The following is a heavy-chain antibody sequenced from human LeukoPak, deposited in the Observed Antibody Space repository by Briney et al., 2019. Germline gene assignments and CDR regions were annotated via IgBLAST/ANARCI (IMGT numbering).Heavy chain of an antibody. CDR3: AREGQLDDYYYYGMDV. V-gene: IGHV1-18*01. Sequence: ASVKVSCKASGYTFTSYGISWVRQAPGQGLEWMGWISAYNGNTNYAQKLQGRVTMTTDTSTSTAYMELRSLRSEDTAVYYCAREGQLDDYYYYGMDVWGQGTTVTVSS. J-gene: IGHJ6*02. CDR2: ISAYNGNT. CDR1: GYTFTSYG. D-gene: IGHD6-6*01.